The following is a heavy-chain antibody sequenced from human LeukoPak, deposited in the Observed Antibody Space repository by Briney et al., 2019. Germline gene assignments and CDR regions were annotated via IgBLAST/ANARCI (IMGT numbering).Heavy chain of an antibody. V-gene: IGHV3-23*01. J-gene: IGHJ4*02. D-gene: IGHD3-22*01. CDR2: VRGSGDST. CDR1: GFTFRNYA. CDR3: ARGMSMIVVVITASQCDY. Sequence: GGSLRLSCAASGFTFRNYAMTWVRQAPGKGLEWVSTVRGSGDSTFYADSVKGRFTISRDNSKNTLYLQMNSLRAEDTAVYYCARGMSMIVVVITASQCDYWGQGTLVTVSS.